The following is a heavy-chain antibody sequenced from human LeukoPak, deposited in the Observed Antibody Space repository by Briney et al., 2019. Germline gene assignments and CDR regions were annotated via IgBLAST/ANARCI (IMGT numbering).Heavy chain of an antibody. CDR2: TYYRSKWHS. Sequence: SQTLSLTCAISVVSLSSKSAAWNWIRQSPSRGLEWLGRTYYRSKWHSDYAVSMRSRITINPDKSKNQFSLQLNSVTPEDTGVYYCARLVGGSPDYGGQGTLVTVSS. D-gene: IGHD2-15*01. CDR1: VVSLSSKSAA. J-gene: IGHJ4*02. V-gene: IGHV6-1*01. CDR3: ARLVGGSPDY.